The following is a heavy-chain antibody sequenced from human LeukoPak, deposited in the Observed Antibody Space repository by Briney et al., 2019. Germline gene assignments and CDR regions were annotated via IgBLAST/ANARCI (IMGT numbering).Heavy chain of an antibody. CDR1: GLIFNKAW. CDR3: TPVMVEDRGF. V-gene: IGHV3-15*01. D-gene: IGHD2-21*01. Sequence: NPGGSLRLSCAASGLIFNKAWMNWVRQAPGKGPEWVGRIKSNNDGGTTDYASPVEGRFIISRDDSKNTIYLQMNRLIIDDTAIYYCTPVMVEDRGFWGQGTLVTVSS. J-gene: IGHJ4*02. CDR2: IKSNNDGGTT.